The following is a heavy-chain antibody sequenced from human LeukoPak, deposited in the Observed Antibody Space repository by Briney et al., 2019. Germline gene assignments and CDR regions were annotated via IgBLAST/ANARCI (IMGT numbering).Heavy chain of an antibody. J-gene: IGHJ4*02. D-gene: IGHD1-26*01. CDR2: IYYSGST. CDR1: GGSISTYY. CDR3: ARQPLYTGSFGSVSYYFDY. Sequence: PSETLSLTCSVSGGSISTYYWSWIRQPPGKGLEWIGYIYYSGSTNYNPSLKSRVTMSVDTSKNQFSLKLSSVTAADTAVYYCARQPLYTGSFGSVSYYFDYWGQGTLGTVSS. V-gene: IGHV4-59*08.